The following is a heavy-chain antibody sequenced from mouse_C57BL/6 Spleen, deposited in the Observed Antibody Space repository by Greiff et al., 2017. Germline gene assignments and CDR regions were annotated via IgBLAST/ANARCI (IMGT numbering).Heavy chain of an antibody. V-gene: IGHV1-76*01. CDR3: ARSELSLDY. CDR2: IYPGSGNT. CDR1: GYTFTDYY. Sequence: QVQLKESGAELVRPGASVKLSCKASGYTFTDYYINWVKQRPGQGLEWIARIYPGSGNTYYNEKFKGKATLTAEKSSSTAYMQLSSLTSEDSAVYFCARSELSLDYWGQGTTLTVSS. D-gene: IGHD3-2*02. J-gene: IGHJ2*01.